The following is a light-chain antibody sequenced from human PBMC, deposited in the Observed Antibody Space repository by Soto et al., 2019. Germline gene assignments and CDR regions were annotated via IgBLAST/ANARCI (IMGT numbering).Light chain of an antibody. J-gene: IGKJ1*01. CDR2: AAS. CDR3: QKYNNAPRT. CDR1: QGISNY. V-gene: IGKV1-27*01. Sequence: DIQMTQSPSSLSASVGDTVTITCRASQGISNYLALYQQKPGQVPNLLLYAASTFQSGVPSRFSGSRSGTDSTRPISRLRPEDVATYYCQKYNNAPRTFGQGPNVEI.